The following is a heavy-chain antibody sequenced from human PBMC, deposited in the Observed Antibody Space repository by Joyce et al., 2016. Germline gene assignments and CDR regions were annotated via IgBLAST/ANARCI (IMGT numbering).Heavy chain of an antibody. V-gene: IGHV4-39*07. CDR2: IYYSGST. CDR1: GGSITSPTYY. Sequence: QLHLQESGPGLVKPSETLSLTCTVSGGSITSPTYYWAWIRQPPGKGLEWIGSIYYSGSTYYNPPLKSRVTISVDTSKNQFSLKVSSVTDADTAVYYCARDPSNWFDPWGQGTLVTVSS. J-gene: IGHJ5*02. CDR3: ARDPSNWFDP.